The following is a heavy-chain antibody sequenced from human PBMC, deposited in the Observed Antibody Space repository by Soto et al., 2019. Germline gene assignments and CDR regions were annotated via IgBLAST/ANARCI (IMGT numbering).Heavy chain of an antibody. D-gene: IGHD3-22*01. CDR3: ARELLFYDSDGFSWDDAFDI. CDR2: IYQSGST. V-gene: IGHV4-30-2*01. J-gene: IGHJ3*02. CDR1: GGSLSSSAYS. Sequence: SETLSLTCAVSGGSLSSSAYSWSWIRQPPGKGLEWIGFIYQSGSTYYNPSLKSRVTMSLDRPKNQFSLELSSVTAADTAVYYCARELLFYDSDGFSWDDAFDIWGQGTMVTVSS.